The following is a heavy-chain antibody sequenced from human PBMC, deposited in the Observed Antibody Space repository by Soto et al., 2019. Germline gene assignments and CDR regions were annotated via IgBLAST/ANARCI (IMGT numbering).Heavy chain of an antibody. Sequence: GESLKISCKASGYIFIDYWIGWVRQMPGKGLEWMGIVYPRDSDTRYSPSFQGQVTISADRSTGTAFLQWRSLKASDTALYYCARPPLPGYSIHFNSWGQGTLVTVSS. CDR1: GYIFIDYW. J-gene: IGHJ4*02. D-gene: IGHD2-15*01. CDR2: VYPRDSDT. V-gene: IGHV5-51*01. CDR3: ARPPLPGYSIHFNS.